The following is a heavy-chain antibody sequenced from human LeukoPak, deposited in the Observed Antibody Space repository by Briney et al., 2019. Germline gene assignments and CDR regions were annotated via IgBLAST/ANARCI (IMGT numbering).Heavy chain of an antibody. Sequence: SETLSLTCTVSSGSISTSNYYWGWVRQPPGKALEWIGNIFYTGSTYYSPSLKSRVTISLDTSRNQFSLRLNSVTAADTAVYYCAKQVATKGEWAFDVWGQGTMVTVSS. CDR2: IFYTGST. V-gene: IGHV4-39*07. D-gene: IGHD5-12*01. CDR1: SGSISTSNYY. CDR3: AKQVATKGEWAFDV. J-gene: IGHJ3*01.